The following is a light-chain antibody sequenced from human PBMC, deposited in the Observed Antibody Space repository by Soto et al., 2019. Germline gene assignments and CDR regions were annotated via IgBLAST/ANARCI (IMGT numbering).Light chain of an antibody. CDR1: SSDVGGYKY. CDR2: EVS. CDR3: SSYTISSSFYV. J-gene: IGLJ1*01. V-gene: IGLV2-14*01. Sequence: QSVLTQPASVSGSPGQSITISCTGTSSDVGGYKYVSWYQQHPGKAPKLMIYEVSHRPSGVSNRFSGSKSGNTASLTIFGLQAEDEADYYCSSYTISSSFYVFGTGTKVTVL.